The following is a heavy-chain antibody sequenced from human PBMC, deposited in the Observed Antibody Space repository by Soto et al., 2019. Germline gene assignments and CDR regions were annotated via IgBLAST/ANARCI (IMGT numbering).Heavy chain of an antibody. Sequence: PGGSLRLSCAASGFTFSSSGMHWVRQAPGKGLEWVAVIWSDGSHNYYADSVKGRFTVSRDNSKNTLYLQMNSLTVEDTAVYYCATDNNYTMDVWGQGTTVTVSS. CDR1: GFTFSSSG. CDR2: IWSDGSHN. CDR3: ATDNNYTMDV. V-gene: IGHV3-33*01. J-gene: IGHJ6*02.